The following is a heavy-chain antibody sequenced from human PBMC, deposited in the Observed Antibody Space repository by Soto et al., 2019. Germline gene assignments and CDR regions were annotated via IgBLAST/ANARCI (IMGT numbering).Heavy chain of an antibody. V-gene: IGHV3-7*03. Sequence: EVQLVESGGGLVQPGGSLRLSCAASGFTFSRYWLTWVRQAPGKGLEWVANIKEDGSEIYYLDSVKGRFTTSRDNARNSLYLQMNSLRVEDTAVYYCARVISGRDYGDSIDYWGQGPLVTVSS. J-gene: IGHJ4*02. CDR3: ARVISGRDYGDSIDY. CDR2: IKEDGSEI. CDR1: GFTFSRYW. D-gene: IGHD4-17*01.